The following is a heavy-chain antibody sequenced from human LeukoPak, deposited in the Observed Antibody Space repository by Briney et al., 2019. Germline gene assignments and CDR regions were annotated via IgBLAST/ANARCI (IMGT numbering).Heavy chain of an antibody. CDR2: MNPNSGNT. V-gene: IGHV1-8*01. CDR1: GYTFTSYD. J-gene: IGHJ5*02. CDR3: ARDQGNFWSGYHNWFDP. Sequence: ASVKVSCKASGYTFTSYDINWVRQATGQGLEWMGWMNPNSGNTGYAQKFQGRVTMTRNTSISTAYMELSRLRSDDTAVYYCARDQGNFWSGYHNWFDPWGQGTLVTVSS. D-gene: IGHD3-3*01.